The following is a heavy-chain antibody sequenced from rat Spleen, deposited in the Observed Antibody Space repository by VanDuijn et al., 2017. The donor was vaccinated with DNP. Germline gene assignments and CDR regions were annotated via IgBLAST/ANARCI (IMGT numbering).Heavy chain of an antibody. D-gene: IGHD1-6*01. Sequence: EVQLVESGGGLVQPGRSLKLSCAASGFTFSNYGMAWVRQAPTKGLEWVASISPSGGSTYYRDSVKGRFTISRDNAKSTLYLQMDSLRSEDTATYYCATSHGLFHYYAMDAWGQGTSVTVSS. CDR3: ATSHGLFHYYAMDA. CDR2: ISPSGGST. V-gene: IGHV5S13*01. J-gene: IGHJ4*01. CDR1: GFTFSNYG.